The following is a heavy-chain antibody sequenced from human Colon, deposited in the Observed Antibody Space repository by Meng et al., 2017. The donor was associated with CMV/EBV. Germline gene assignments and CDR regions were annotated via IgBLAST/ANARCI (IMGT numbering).Heavy chain of an antibody. V-gene: IGHV1-18*01. Sequence: QVKLVQSGAEGKKPGASVKFSCKTSGYTFTNFGISWVRQAPGQGLEWMAYISPYNGDTNYAQRFQGRVALTTDTSTSTVYMELGSLTSDDTAMYYCARELARGGYWGQGTLVTVSS. CDR3: ARELARGGY. J-gene: IGHJ4*02. CDR2: ISPYNGDT. CDR1: GYTFTNFG.